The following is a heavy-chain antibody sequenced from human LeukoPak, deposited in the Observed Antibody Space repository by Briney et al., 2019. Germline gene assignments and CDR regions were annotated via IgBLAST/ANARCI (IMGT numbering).Heavy chain of an antibody. CDR2: INHSGST. CDR3: ARGRRGTAMAPYYFDY. Sequence: SETLSLTCAVYGGPSRGYYWSWIRHPPGKGREGMGEINHSGSTNYNPSLKSRVTISVDTSKNQFSLKLSSVTAADTAVYYCARGRRGTAMAPYYFDYWGQGTLVTVSS. V-gene: IGHV4-34*01. J-gene: IGHJ4*02. D-gene: IGHD5-18*01. CDR1: GGPSRGYY.